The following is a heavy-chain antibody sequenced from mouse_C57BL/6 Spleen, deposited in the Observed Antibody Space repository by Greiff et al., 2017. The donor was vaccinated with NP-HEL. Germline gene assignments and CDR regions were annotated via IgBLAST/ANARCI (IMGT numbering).Heavy chain of an antibody. V-gene: IGHV1-61*01. CDR3: ARVVITTVPHWYFDV. Sequence: QVQLQQPGAELVRPGSSVKLSCKASGYTFTSYWMDWVKQRPGQGLEWIGNIYPSDSETHYNQKFKDKATLTVDKSSRTAYVQLSSLTSEDSAVYYCARVVITTVPHWYFDVWGTGTTVTVSS. CDR2: IYPSDSET. J-gene: IGHJ1*03. CDR1: GYTFTSYW. D-gene: IGHD1-1*01.